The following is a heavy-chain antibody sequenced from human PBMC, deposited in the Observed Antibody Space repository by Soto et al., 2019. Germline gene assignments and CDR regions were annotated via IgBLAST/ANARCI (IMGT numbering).Heavy chain of an antibody. CDR3: ATGDLTDV. V-gene: IGHV3-53*04. CDR2: LYTGGST. J-gene: IGHJ6*04. Sequence: EVQVVESGGGLVQPGGSLRLSCAASGFTVSSYYMSWVRQAPGKGLEWVSVLYTGGSTYYADSVNGRFTISRHNSENTLYLQMNTLRVEDTAVYYCATGDLTDVWGKGTTVTVSS. CDR1: GFTVSSYY.